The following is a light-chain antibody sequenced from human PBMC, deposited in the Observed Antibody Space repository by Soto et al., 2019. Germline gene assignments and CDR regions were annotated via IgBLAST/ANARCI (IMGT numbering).Light chain of an antibody. CDR3: QQYDSHPMYT. CDR2: KTS. J-gene: IGKJ2*01. CDR1: QNIVNW. V-gene: IGKV1-5*03. Sequence: DIQMTQSPSTLSASVGDRVTITCRARQNIVNWLAWYQQKPGKAPNLLIYKTSTLQRGVPSRFSGSGPGTEFTLTISSLQPDDFATYYCQQYDSHPMYTFGQGTKVEI.